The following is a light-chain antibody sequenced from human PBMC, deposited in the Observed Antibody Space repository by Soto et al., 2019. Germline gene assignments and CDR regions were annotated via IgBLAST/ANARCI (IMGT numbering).Light chain of an antibody. CDR1: QSVSSN. J-gene: IGKJ4*01. V-gene: IGKV3-15*01. CDR3: QQYNNWPLT. CDR2: GAS. Sequence: EIVMTQSPATLSVSSGERATLSCRASQSVSSNLAWYQQKPGQAPRLLMYGASTRPTGIPARFSGSGSGTEFTLTISSLQSEDFAVYYCQQYNNWPLTFGGGTKVEIK.